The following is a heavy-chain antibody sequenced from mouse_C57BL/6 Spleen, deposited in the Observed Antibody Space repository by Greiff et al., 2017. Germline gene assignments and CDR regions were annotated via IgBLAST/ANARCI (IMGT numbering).Heavy chain of an antibody. V-gene: IGHV1-81*01. CDR2: IYPRSGNT. CDR1: GYTFTSYG. CDR3: ASLNWDERFAY. D-gene: IGHD4-1*02. J-gene: IGHJ3*01. Sequence: VQLQQSGAELARPGASVKLSCKASGYTFTSYGISWVKQRTGQGLEWIGEIYPRSGNTYYNEKFKGKATLTADKSSSTAYMELRSLTSEDSAVYFCASLNWDERFAYWGQGTLVTVSA.